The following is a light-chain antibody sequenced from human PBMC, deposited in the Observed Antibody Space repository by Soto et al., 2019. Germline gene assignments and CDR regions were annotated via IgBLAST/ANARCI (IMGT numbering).Light chain of an antibody. CDR1: QSVSSN. J-gene: IGKJ1*01. Sequence: EIVMTQSPATLSVSPGERATLSCSASQSVSSNLAWYQQKPGQAPRLLIYGASTRATGIPARFSGSVSGTEFTLTISSLQSEDFAVYYCQQYNNWPSFGQGTKV. CDR2: GAS. CDR3: QQYNNWPS. V-gene: IGKV3-15*01.